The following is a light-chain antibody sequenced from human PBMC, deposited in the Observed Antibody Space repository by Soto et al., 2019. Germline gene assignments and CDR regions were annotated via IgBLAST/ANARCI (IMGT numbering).Light chain of an antibody. J-gene: IGKJ1*01. Sequence: EIVMTQSPATLSVSPGGRATLSCRASQSISDTLAWYQQKPGQAPRLLIYGASKRATGFPARFSGSGSGTDFTLTISSLQSEDFAVYYGQQYNNWPWTFGQGTEMEIK. CDR1: QSISDT. V-gene: IGKV3-15*01. CDR2: GAS. CDR3: QQYNNWPWT.